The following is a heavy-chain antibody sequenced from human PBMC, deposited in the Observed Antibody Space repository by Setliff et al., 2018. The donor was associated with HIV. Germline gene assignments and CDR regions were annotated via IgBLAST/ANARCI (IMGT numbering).Heavy chain of an antibody. CDR3: ARVGRDCSGGSCYD. CDR2: ISGGGTSR. Sequence: GSLRLSCTASGFTFSTYAMSWVRQGPGKGLEWVSGISGGGTSRHYADSVKGRFTISRDNAKNSLYLQMNSLRAEDTAVYYCARVGRDCSGGSCYDWGQGTLVTVSS. D-gene: IGHD2-15*01. J-gene: IGHJ4*02. CDR1: GFTFSTYA. V-gene: IGHV3-23*01.